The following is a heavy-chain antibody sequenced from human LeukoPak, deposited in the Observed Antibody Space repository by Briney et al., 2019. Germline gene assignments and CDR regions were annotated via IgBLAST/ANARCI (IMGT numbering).Heavy chain of an antibody. CDR3: TTSLLRRDFDC. J-gene: IGHJ4*02. V-gene: IGHV3-15*01. CDR1: GFTFSDDG. D-gene: IGHD3-10*01. Sequence: PGGSLRLSCAASGFTFSDDGMSWGRQAPGKGLEWVSRIKSKTDGGTTDYSAPVKGTFTISKADSKSTLYLQINSLQTPYTPEYFCTTSLLRRDFDCWGRGTLVSVSS. CDR2: IKSKTDGGTT.